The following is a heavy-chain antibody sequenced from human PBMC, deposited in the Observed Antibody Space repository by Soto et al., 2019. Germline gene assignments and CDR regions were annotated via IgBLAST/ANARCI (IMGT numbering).Heavy chain of an antibody. J-gene: IGHJ6*01. V-gene: IGHV1-69*13. D-gene: IGHD2-2*01. Sequence: ASVKVSCKASGGTFSSYAISWVRQAPGQGLEWMGGIIPIFGTANYAQKFQGRVTITADESTSTAYMELSSLRSEDTAVYYCARDIGVVPAPLGGMDVWGQGTTVTVSS. CDR2: IIPIFGTA. CDR3: ARDIGVVPAPLGGMDV. CDR1: GGTFSSYA.